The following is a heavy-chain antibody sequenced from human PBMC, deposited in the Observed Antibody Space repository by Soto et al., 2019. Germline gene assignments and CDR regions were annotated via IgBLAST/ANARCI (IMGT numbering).Heavy chain of an antibody. CDR2: INAGNGNT. J-gene: IGHJ6*02. D-gene: IGHD6-19*01. CDR1: GYTFTSYA. Sequence: ASVKVSCKASGYTFTSYAMHWVRQAPGQRLEWMGWINAGNGNTKYSQKFQGRVTITRDTSASTAYMELSSLRSEDTAVYYCARVRAQQWLVPSYYCDVLDFWGQGTTVIGSS. V-gene: IGHV1-3*01. CDR3: ARVRAQQWLVPSYYCDVLDF.